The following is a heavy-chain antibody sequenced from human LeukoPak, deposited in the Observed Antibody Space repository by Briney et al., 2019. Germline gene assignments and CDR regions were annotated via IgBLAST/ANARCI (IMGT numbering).Heavy chain of an antibody. CDR3: VRSIAVGFSAPPTFEY. Sequence: LPGGSLRLSCAASGFTFDNYAMHWVRQAPGKGLEWVSGISWNGGSLGYADSVKGRFTISRDNAKNSLFLQMDSLRPEDTAFYWCVRSIAVGFSAPPTFEYWGQGALVIVSS. CDR2: ISWNGGSL. D-gene: IGHD2-15*01. CDR1: GFTFDNYA. J-gene: IGHJ4*02. V-gene: IGHV3-9*01.